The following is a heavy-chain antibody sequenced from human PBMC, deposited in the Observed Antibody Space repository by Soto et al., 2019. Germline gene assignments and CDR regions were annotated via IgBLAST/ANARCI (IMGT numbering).Heavy chain of an antibody. J-gene: IGHJ6*02. V-gene: IGHV3-53*04. CDR2: IYSGGST. CDR3: ARDGGAGGDYSYYYYGMDV. D-gene: IGHD4-17*01. CDR1: GFTVSSNY. Sequence: EVQLVESGGGLVQPGGSLRLSCAASGFTVSSNYMSWVRQAPGKGLEWVSVIYSGGSTYYADSVKGRFTISRHNSKNTLYLQMNSLRAEDTAVYYCARDGGAGGDYSYYYYGMDVWGQGTTVTVSS.